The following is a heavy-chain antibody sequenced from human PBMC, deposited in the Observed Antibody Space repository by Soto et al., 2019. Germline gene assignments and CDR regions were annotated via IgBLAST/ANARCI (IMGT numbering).Heavy chain of an antibody. V-gene: IGHV3-30-3*01. Sequence: GGSLRLSCAASGFIFSAYAMHWVRQAPGKGLEWVAVISYDGITKTHADAVKGRFTISRDNSKNTLYLQMNNLTAADTAVYYCARERDYGDNSGAPWGQGTLVTVS. CDR1: GFIFSAYA. J-gene: IGHJ5*02. CDR3: ARERDYGDNSGAP. CDR2: ISYDGITK. D-gene: IGHD4-17*01.